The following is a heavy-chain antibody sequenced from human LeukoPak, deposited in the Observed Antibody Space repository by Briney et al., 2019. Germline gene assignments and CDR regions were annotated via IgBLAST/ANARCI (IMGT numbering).Heavy chain of an antibody. D-gene: IGHD3-22*01. CDR2: IYYSGST. V-gene: IGHV4-59*08. J-gene: IGHJ4*02. CDR1: GGSISSYY. Sequence: SETLSLTCTVSGGSISSYYWSWIRQPPGKGLEWIGYIYYSGSTNYNPSLKSRVTISVDTSKNQFSLKLSSVTAADTAVYYCAGLYYDVGYWGKGTLVTVSS. CDR3: AGLYYDVGY.